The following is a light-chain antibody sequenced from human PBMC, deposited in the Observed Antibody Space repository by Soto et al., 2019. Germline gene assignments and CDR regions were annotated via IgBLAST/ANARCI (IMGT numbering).Light chain of an antibody. Sequence: EIVMTQSPATLSVSPGERATLSCRASQSVSSNLAWYQQKPGQAPRLLIYGASTRATGIPARFNGSGSGTEFTLTISSLQSEDFAVYYCQQYNNWPLWTFGQGTKVDIK. J-gene: IGKJ1*01. CDR3: QQYNNWPLWT. CDR1: QSVSSN. V-gene: IGKV3-15*01. CDR2: GAS.